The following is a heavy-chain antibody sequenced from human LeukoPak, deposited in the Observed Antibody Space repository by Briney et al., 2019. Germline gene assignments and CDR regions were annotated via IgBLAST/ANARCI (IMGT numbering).Heavy chain of an antibody. Sequence: GSLRLSCAASGFTFSSYGMHWVRQAPGKGLEWVAVIWYDGSNKYYADSVKGRFTISRDNSKNTLYLQMNSLRAEDTAVYYCAKASMVRGPYYYGMDVWGQGTTVTVSS. CDR2: IWYDGSNK. J-gene: IGHJ6*02. D-gene: IGHD3-10*01. CDR1: GFTFSSYG. CDR3: AKASMVRGPYYYGMDV. V-gene: IGHV3-33*06.